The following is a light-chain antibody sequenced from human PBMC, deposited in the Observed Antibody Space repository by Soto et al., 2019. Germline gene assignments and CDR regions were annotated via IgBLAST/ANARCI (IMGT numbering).Light chain of an antibody. CDR2: GAS. J-gene: IGKJ1*01. V-gene: IGKV3-20*01. CDR3: QQWARSPRP. CDR1: QSVTNSQ. Sequence: EIVLTQSPGTLSLSPGERATLFCRASQSVTNSQLAWYQQKPGQAPRLLIFGASSRATGIPDRFSGSGSGTDFTLTIARLEPEDFAVYYCQQWARSPRPCGRGTTVEIK.